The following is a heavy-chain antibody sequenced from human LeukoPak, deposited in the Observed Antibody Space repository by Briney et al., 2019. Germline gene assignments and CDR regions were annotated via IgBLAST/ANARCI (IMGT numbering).Heavy chain of an antibody. CDR1: GYSISSGYY. J-gene: IGHJ5*02. D-gene: IGHD3-10*01. Sequence: SETLSLTCTVSGYSISSGYYWGWTRPPPGKGLEWIGSIYRSGSTYYNPSLKSRVTISVETSKNQFSLKLSAVTAADTAEYYCSRHSVWGLWFGDFDPWGQGTLVTVSS. CDR3: SRHSVWGLWFGDFDP. CDR2: IYRSGST. V-gene: IGHV4-38-2*02.